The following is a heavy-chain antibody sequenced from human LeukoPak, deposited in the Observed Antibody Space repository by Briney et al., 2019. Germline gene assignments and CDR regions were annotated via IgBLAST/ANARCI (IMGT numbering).Heavy chain of an antibody. CDR3: ARLLGTTGTTRKTNFDY. D-gene: IGHD1-1*01. V-gene: IGHV4-59*08. CDR2: IYYSGST. J-gene: IGHJ4*02. Sequence: PSETLSLTCTVSGGSISSYYWSWIRQPPGKGLEWIGYIYYSGSTNYNPSLKSRVTISVDTSKNQFSLKLSSVTAADTAVYYCARLLGTTGTTRKTNFDYWGQGTLVTVSS. CDR1: GGSISSYY.